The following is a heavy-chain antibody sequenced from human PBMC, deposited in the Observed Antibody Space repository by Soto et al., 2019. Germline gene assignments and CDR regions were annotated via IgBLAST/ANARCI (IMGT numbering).Heavy chain of an antibody. CDR3: AKDDGVGANVYYYYGMDV. D-gene: IGHD1-26*01. Sequence: QVQLVESGGGVVQPGRSLRLSCAASGFTFSSYGMHWVRQAPGKGLEWVAVISYDGSNKYYADSVKGRFTISRDNSKNTXXLQMNSLRAEDTAVYYCAKDDGVGANVYYYYGMDVWGQGTTVTVSS. CDR1: GFTFSSYG. J-gene: IGHJ6*02. CDR2: ISYDGSNK. V-gene: IGHV3-30*18.